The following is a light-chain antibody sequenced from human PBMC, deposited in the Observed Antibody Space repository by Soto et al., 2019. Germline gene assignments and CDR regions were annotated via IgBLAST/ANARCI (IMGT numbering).Light chain of an antibody. CDR1: QSISSSN. CDR2: GAS. Sequence: EIVMTQSPATLSVSPGERATLSCRASQSISSSNLAWYQQKPGQAPRLLIYGASSKTTGIPARFSGSGSGTEFTLTISSLQSDDFAVYYCQHYNNWPPYTFGQGTNLEIK. J-gene: IGKJ2*01. CDR3: QHYNNWPPYT. V-gene: IGKV3-15*01.